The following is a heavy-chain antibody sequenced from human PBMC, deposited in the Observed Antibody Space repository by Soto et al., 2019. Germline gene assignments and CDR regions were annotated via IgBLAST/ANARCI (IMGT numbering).Heavy chain of an antibody. CDR1: GGSITSGGYS. V-gene: IGHV4-30-2*06. CDR2: TYQSGSA. Sequence: SETLSLTCTVSGGSITSGGYSWTWIRQSPGKGLEWIGYTYQSGSAYYNPFLKSRVTISVDRSKNQFSLNLTSVTAADTAVYYCARDYYGMDVWGQGTTVTVSS. CDR3: ARDYYGMDV. J-gene: IGHJ6*02.